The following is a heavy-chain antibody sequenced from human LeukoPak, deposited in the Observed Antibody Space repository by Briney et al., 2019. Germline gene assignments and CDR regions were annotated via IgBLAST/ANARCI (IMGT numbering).Heavy chain of an antibody. CDR3: AKEGSMTTVTHFDY. Sequence: GASVKVSCKASGYTFTSYGISWVRQAPGQGLEWMGWISAYNGNTNYAQKLQGRVTMTTDASTSTAYMELRSLRSDDTAVYYCAKEGSMTTVTHFDYWGQGTLVTVSS. CDR1: GYTFTSYG. D-gene: IGHD4-17*01. V-gene: IGHV1-18*01. CDR2: ISAYNGNT. J-gene: IGHJ4*02.